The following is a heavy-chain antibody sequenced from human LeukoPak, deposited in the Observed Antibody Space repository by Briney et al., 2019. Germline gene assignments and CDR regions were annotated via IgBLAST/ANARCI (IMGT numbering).Heavy chain of an antibody. D-gene: IGHD3-22*01. CDR1: GGSISSGDYY. CDR3: ARDSEAYYYDSSGYFSFDY. J-gene: IGHJ4*02. CDR2: IYYSGST. Sequence: SETLSLTCTVSGGSISSGDYYWSWIRQPPGKGLEWIGYIYYSGSTYYNPSLKSRVTISVDTSKNQFSLKLSSVTAADTAVYYCARDSEAYYYDSSGYFSFDYWGQGTLVTVSS. V-gene: IGHV4-30-4*08.